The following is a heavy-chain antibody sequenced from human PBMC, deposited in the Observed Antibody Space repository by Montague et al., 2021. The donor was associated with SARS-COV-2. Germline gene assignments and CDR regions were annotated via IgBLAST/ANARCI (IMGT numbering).Heavy chain of an antibody. D-gene: IGHD4-17*01. CDR3: VRDTGSAQAGFDA. J-gene: IGHJ4*02. Sequence: CAISGDSVSGTSASGADMKRSRLESRELLGTTDYSSKWTSDYATSVEGRISIDPDTSKNQFFLHLRSVTPEDTGVYYCVRDTGSAQAGFDAWGQGTLVTVSS. CDR1: GDSVSGTSAS. V-gene: IGHV6-1*01. CDR2: TDYSSKWTS.